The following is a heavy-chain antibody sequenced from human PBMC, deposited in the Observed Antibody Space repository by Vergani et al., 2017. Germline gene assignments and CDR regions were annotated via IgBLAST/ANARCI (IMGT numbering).Heavy chain of an antibody. V-gene: IGHV3-23*01. CDR1: GFRVTTYY. J-gene: IGHJ4*02. CDR2: VNPEWTNT. Sequence: VELLESGGGLAQPGGSLRVSGSASGFRVTTYYMSWVRQAPGKGLEWVSRVNPEWTNTPYADSVKGRFTISRDNCKPTLFLQMHSLRPEDTAIYFCASDVWFSNSRISWGLGTLVTVSS. D-gene: IGHD2/OR15-2a*01. CDR3: ASDVWFSNSRIS.